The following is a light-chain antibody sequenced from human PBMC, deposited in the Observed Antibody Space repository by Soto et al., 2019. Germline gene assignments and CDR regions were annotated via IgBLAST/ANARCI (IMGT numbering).Light chain of an antibody. J-gene: IGKJ5*01. CDR2: GAS. Sequence: EIVMTQSPATLSVSPGERATLSCRASQSLSSNLAWYQQKPGQAPRLLIYGASTRATGIPARFSGSGSGTEFTLTISSLQSEDFAVYYWQQYNNWPLTFGQGTRLEIK. CDR3: QQYNNWPLT. V-gene: IGKV3-15*01. CDR1: QSLSSN.